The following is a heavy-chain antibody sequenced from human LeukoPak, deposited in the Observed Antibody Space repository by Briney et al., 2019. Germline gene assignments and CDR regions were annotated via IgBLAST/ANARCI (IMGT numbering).Heavy chain of an antibody. CDR3: AKGQYGDYYYGMDV. J-gene: IGHJ6*02. CDR2: INSDGSST. CDR1: GFTFSSYW. D-gene: IGHD4-17*01. V-gene: IGHV3-74*01. Sequence: GGSLRLSCAASGFTFSSYWMHWVRQAPGKGLVWVSRINSDGSSTSYADSVKGRFTISRDNAKNSLYLQMNSLRAEDTALYYCAKGQYGDYYYGMDVWGQGTTVTVSS.